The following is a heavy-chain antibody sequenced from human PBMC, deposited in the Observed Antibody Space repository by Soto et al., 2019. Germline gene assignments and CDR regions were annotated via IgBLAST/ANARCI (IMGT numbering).Heavy chain of an antibody. CDR3: ARVALGYDYADV. CDR1: GASIIGYY. CDR2: IYYSGST. V-gene: IGHV4-59*01. J-gene: IGHJ6*02. D-gene: IGHD4-17*01. Sequence: PSETLSLTCTFSGASIIGYYWSWIRQPPGEGLEWIGYIYYSGSTSYNPSLKSRVTISLDMSKNQFSLKLSSVTAADTAVYYCARVALGYDYADVWGQGTTVTVSS.